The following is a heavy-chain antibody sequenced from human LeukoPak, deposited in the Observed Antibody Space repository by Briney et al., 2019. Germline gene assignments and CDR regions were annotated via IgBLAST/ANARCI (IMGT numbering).Heavy chain of an antibody. CDR3: ARSCKYYDFWSGSDYGMDV. CDR2: IYTSGST. Sequence: SETLSPTCTVSGGSISSYYWSWIRQPAGKGLEWIGRIYTSGSTNYNPSLKGRVTMSVDTSKNQFSLKLSSVTAADTAVYYCARSCKYYDFWSGSDYGMDVWGQGTTVTVSS. J-gene: IGHJ6*02. CDR1: GGSISSYY. V-gene: IGHV4-4*07. D-gene: IGHD3-3*01.